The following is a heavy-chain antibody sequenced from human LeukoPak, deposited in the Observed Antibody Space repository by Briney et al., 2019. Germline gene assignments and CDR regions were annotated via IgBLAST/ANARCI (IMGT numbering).Heavy chain of an antibody. CDR1: GFTFSNYA. CDR2: ISGSGGST. CDR3: AKYLGYCGGGNCYYYYYIYA. V-gene: IGHV3-23*01. J-gene: IGHJ6*03. D-gene: IGHD2-15*01. Sequence: PGGSLRLSCAASGFTFSNYAMSWVRQAPGKGLEWVSTISGSGGSTDYADSVKGRLTISRDNSNYTLYLQMNSLRAEDTAVYYCAKYLGYCGGGNCYYYYYIYAWGEGTTVTVSS.